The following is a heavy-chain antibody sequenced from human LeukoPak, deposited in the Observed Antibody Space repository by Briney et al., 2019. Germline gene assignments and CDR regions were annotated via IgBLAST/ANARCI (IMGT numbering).Heavy chain of an antibody. CDR3: ARESKVVVVAAAAVSYAFDI. CDR1: GGSISSGDYY. D-gene: IGHD2-15*01. J-gene: IGHJ3*02. V-gene: IGHV4-30-4*01. Sequence: SETLSLTCTVSGGSISSGDYYWSWIRQPPGKGLEWIGYIYYSGSTYYNPSLKSRVTISVDTFKNQFSLKLSSVTAADTAVYYCARESKVVVVAAAAVSYAFDIWGQGTMVTVSS. CDR2: IYYSGST.